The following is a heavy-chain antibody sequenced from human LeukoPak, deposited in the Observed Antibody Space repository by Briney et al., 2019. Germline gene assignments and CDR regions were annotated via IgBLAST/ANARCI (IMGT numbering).Heavy chain of an antibody. J-gene: IGHJ6*02. Sequence: ASVTVSCTASGYTFTSYGISWVRQAPGQGLEWMGWISAYNGNTNYAQKLQGRVTMTTDTSTSTAYMELRSLRSDDTAVYYCARDAFWIAAVGTDPEALYYYYYYGMDVWGQGTTVTVSS. CDR1: GYTFTSYG. CDR3: ARDAFWIAAVGTDPEALYYYYYYGMDV. CDR2: ISAYNGNT. D-gene: IGHD6-13*01. V-gene: IGHV1-18*01.